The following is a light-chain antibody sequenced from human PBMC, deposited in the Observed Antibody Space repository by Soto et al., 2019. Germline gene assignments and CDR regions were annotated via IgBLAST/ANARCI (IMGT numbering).Light chain of an antibody. CDR3: SSCRSSSTVV. Sequence: QSVLTQPASVSGSPGQSITISCTGTSSDVGGYNYVSWYQQHPGKAPKLMIYEVSNRPSGVSNRFSDSKSGNTASLTISGLQAEDEADYYCSSCRSSSTVVLGGGTKVTVL. J-gene: IGLJ2*01. V-gene: IGLV2-14*01. CDR1: SSDVGGYNY. CDR2: EVS.